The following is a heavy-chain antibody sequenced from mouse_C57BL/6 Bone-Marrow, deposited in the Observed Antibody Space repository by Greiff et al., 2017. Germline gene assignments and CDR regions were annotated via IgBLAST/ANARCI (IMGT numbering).Heavy chain of an antibody. Sequence: QVQLQQPGAELVRPGTSVKLSCKASGYTFTSYWMHWVKQRPGQGLEWIGVIDPSDSYTNYNQKFKGKATLTVDTSSSTAYMQLSSLTSEDSAVYYCARGGIYNGDLFDYWGQGTTLTVSS. CDR2: IDPSDSYT. CDR1: GYTFTSYW. J-gene: IGHJ2*01. V-gene: IGHV1-59*01. CDR3: ARGGIYNGDLFDY. D-gene: IGHD2-3*01.